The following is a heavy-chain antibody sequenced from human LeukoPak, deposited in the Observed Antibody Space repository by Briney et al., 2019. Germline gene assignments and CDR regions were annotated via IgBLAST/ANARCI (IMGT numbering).Heavy chain of an antibody. CDR2: TSYDGSNK. V-gene: IGHV3-30-3*01. Sequence: GGSLRLSCAASGFSFDDFAMHWVRQAPGKGLEWVAVTSYDGSNKYYADSVKGRFTISRDNSKNTLYLQMNSLRAEDTAVYYCARDRAFEYPTMDWYFDLWGRGTLVTVSS. CDR1: GFSFDDFA. D-gene: IGHD5-12*01. J-gene: IGHJ2*01. CDR3: ARDRAFEYPTMDWYFDL.